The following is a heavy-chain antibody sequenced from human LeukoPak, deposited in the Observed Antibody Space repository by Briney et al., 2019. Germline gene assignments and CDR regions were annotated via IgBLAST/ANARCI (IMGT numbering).Heavy chain of an antibody. V-gene: IGHV3-74*01. CDR1: GFTFSSYW. CDR3: ARDVSRGYLRPLDV. J-gene: IGHJ6*02. Sequence: GGSLRLSCAASGFTFSSYWMHWVRQAPGKGLVWVSRINSDGSSTSYADSVKGRFTISRDISKNTLNLQMNSLRVEDTAVYYCARDVSRGYLRPLDVWGQGTTVTVSS. D-gene: IGHD5-18*01. CDR2: INSDGSST.